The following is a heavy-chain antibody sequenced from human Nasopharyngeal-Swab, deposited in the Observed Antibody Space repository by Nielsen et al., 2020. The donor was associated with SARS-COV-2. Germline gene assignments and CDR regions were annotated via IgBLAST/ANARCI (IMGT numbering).Heavy chain of an antibody. CDR2: IAQEGSES. CDR1: GFTFSNYW. Sequence: GGSLRLSCAASGFTFSNYWMSWVRQAPGKGLEWVANIAQEGSESHYVDSVKGRFTISRDNAWNSLYLQMNSLRAEDTAVYYCATNWDYRFDYWGQGTLVTVSS. J-gene: IGHJ4*02. D-gene: IGHD1-7*01. V-gene: IGHV3-7*01. CDR3: ATNWDYRFDY.